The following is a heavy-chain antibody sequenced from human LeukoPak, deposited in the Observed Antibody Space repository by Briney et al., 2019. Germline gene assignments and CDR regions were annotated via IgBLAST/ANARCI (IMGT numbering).Heavy chain of an antibody. J-gene: IGHJ4*02. D-gene: IGHD2-8*01. CDR2: ISGSGGST. CDR3: AKDRSCTNGACHKDFDS. CDR1: GFIFSSYA. Sequence: GGSLRHSCSASGFIFSSYAMSWVRQAPGKGLEWVSTISGSGGSTYYADSVKGRFTISRANSKNTVYLQMNSLRAEDTAVYYCAKDRSCTNGACHKDFDSWGQGTLVTVSS. V-gene: IGHV3-23*01.